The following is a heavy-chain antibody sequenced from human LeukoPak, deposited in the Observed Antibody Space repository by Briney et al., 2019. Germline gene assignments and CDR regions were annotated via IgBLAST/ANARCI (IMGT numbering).Heavy chain of an antibody. CDR1: GFMFSTYE. CDR2: ISYNGRSI. Sequence: PGGSLRLSCAASGFMFSTYEMNWVRQAPGKGLEWLSYISYNGRSIYYADSVKGRFTISRDNAKNTLYLQMNSLRAEDTAVYYCARGTWATLYYYYMDVWGKGTTVTVSS. J-gene: IGHJ6*03. V-gene: IGHV3-48*03. D-gene: IGHD5-24*01. CDR3: ARGTWATLYYYYMDV.